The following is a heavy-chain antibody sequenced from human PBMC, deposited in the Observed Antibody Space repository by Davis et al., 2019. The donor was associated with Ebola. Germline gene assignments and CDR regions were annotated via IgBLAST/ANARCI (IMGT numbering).Heavy chain of an antibody. CDR3: ARGYSSGWYGFDY. J-gene: IGHJ4*02. Sequence: AASVKVSCKASGYTFTSYYMHWVRQAPGQGLEWMGWINPNSGGTNYAQKFQGRVTMTRDTSISTAYMELSRLRSDDTAVYYCARGYSSGWYGFDYWGQGTVVTVSS. V-gene: IGHV1-2*02. CDR1: GYTFTSYY. CDR2: INPNSGGT. D-gene: IGHD6-19*01.